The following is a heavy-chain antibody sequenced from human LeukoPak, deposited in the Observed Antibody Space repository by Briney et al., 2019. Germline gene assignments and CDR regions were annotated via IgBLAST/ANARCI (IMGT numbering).Heavy chain of an antibody. CDR1: GGSFSGYY. CDR2: INHSGST. D-gene: IGHD2-21*02. Sequence: PSETLSLTCAVYGGSFSGYYWSWIRQPPGKGLEWIGEINHSGSTNYNPSLKSRVTISVDTSKNQFSLKLSSVTAADTAVYYCARSPVVVTAPFDYWGQGTLVTVSS. CDR3: ARSPVVVTAPFDY. V-gene: IGHV4-34*01. J-gene: IGHJ4*02.